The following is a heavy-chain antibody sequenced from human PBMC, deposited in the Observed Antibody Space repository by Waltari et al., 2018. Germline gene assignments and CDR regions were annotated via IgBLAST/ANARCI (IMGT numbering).Heavy chain of an antibody. V-gene: IGHV4-39*01. CDR3: ARRSRDSSGHFYSDY. D-gene: IGHD3-22*01. CDR1: GDPISSKTYS. Sequence: GLVKPSETLSLTCSVSGDPISSKTYSWAWIRQPPGEGLDWIATMTYGGNTFYKPSLKSRITLSMDTSKNQFSLVLTSVTAADTAVYYCARRSRDSSGHFYSDYWGQGTLVTVSS. J-gene: IGHJ4*02. CDR2: MTYGGNT.